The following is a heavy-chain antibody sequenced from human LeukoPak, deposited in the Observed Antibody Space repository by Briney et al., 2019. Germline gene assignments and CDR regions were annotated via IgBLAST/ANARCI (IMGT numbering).Heavy chain of an antibody. J-gene: IGHJ6*03. D-gene: IGHD7-27*01. CDR1: GFTFSSYA. CDR3: ARVIGARPLYYYYMDV. CDR2: ISYDGSNK. V-gene: IGHV3-30*04. Sequence: GGSLRLSCAASGFTFSSYAMHWVRQAPGKGLEWVAVISYDGSNKYYADSVKGRFTISRDNSKNTLYLQMNSLRAEDTAVYYCARVIGARPLYYYYMDVWGKGTTVTVSS.